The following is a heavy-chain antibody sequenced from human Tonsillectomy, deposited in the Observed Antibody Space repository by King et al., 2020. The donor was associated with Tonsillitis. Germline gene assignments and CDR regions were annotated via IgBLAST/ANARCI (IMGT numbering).Heavy chain of an antibody. V-gene: IGHV3-30*02. Sequence: VQLVESGGGVVQPGGSLRLSCAASGFTFSKNGMHWVRQAPGKGLEWVAFLRYDGSNKYYADSVKGRFTISRDNFKNTLYLQMNRLRTEDTAVYYCAKDRENCSGGTCSYYYYYGMDVWGQGTTVTVSS. CDR2: LRYDGSNK. D-gene: IGHD2-15*01. CDR1: GFTFSKNG. J-gene: IGHJ6*02. CDR3: AKDRENCSGGTCSYYYYYGMDV.